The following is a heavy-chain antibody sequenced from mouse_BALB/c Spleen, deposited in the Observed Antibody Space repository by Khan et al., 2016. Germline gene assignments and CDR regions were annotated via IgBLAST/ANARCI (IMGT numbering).Heavy chain of an antibody. V-gene: IGHV3-2*02. D-gene: IGHD1-1*01. Sequence: EVELVESGPGLVKPSQSLSLTCSVTDYSITSDYAWNWLRQFPGSKLEWMGYITYSGSTSYNPSLKSRISITRDTSKNQFFLQLNSVTTEDTATYYCARDYYGSSFFDYWGQGTLVTVSA. CDR2: ITYSGST. J-gene: IGHJ3*01. CDR1: DYSITSDYA. CDR3: ARDYYGSSFFDY.